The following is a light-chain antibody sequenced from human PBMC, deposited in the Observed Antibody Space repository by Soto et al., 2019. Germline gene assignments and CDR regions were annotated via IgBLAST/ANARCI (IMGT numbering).Light chain of an antibody. J-gene: IGLJ2*01. V-gene: IGLV2-23*02. CDR2: EVS. CDR1: STDVGSYNV. CDR3: CSYAGSSTFV. Sequence: QSALTQPASVSGSPGQSITISCTGTSTDVGSYNVVSWYQHHPGKAPKLMLYEVSKRPSGVSNRFSGSKSDNTASLTISGLQAEDEADYYCCSYAGSSTFVFGGGTKVTVL.